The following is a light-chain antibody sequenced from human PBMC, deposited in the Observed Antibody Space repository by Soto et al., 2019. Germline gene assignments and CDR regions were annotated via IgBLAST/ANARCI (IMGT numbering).Light chain of an antibody. CDR2: EVI. Sequence: QSVLTQPASVSGSPGQSITISCTGTSSDVGGYNYVSWYQQHPGKAPKLMIYEVINRPSGVSNRFSGSKSGNTASLTISGLQDEDEADYYCSSYTTRSTPVFGGGTQLTVL. V-gene: IGLV2-14*01. CDR1: SSDVGGYNY. CDR3: SSYTTRSTPV. J-gene: IGLJ3*02.